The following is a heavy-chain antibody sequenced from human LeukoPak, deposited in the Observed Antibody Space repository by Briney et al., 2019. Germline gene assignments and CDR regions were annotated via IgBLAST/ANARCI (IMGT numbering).Heavy chain of an antibody. CDR3: ARAHGYYYDSSGYYDAFDI. V-gene: IGHV3-66*01. CDR1: GFTVSSNY. CDR2: IYSGGST. J-gene: IGHJ3*02. Sequence: GGSLRLSCAASGFTVSSNYMSWVRQAPGKGLERVSVIYSGGSTYYADSVKGRFTISRDNSKNTLYLQMNSLRAEDTAVYYCARAHGYYYDSSGYYDAFDIWGQGTMVTVSS. D-gene: IGHD3-22*01.